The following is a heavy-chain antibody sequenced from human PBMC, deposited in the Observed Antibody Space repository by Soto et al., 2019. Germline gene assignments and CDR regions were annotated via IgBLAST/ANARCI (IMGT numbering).Heavy chain of an antibody. CDR3: AKDSQWLVTDAFDI. Sequence: HPGGSLRLSCAASGFTFSSYGMHWVRQAPGKGLEWVAVISYDGSNKYYADSVKGRFTISRDNSKNTLYLQMNSLRAEDTAVYYCAKDSQWLVTDAFDIWGQGTMVTVSS. CDR1: GFTFSSYG. D-gene: IGHD6-19*01. V-gene: IGHV3-30*18. J-gene: IGHJ3*02. CDR2: ISYDGSNK.